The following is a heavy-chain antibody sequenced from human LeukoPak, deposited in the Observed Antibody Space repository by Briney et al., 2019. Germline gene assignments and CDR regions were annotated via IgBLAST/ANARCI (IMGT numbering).Heavy chain of an antibody. V-gene: IGHV1-24*01. J-gene: IGHJ4*02. D-gene: IGHD3-22*01. CDR1: GYTLTELS. CDR2: FDPEDGET. CDR3: ATVTHYYDSSGYYFHRPIDY. Sequence: ASVKVSCKVSGYTLTELSMHWVRQGPGKGLEWRGGFDPEDGETIYAQKFQGRVTMTEDTSTDTAYMELSSPRSEDTAVYSCATVTHYYDSSGYYFHRPIDYWGQGTLVIVSS.